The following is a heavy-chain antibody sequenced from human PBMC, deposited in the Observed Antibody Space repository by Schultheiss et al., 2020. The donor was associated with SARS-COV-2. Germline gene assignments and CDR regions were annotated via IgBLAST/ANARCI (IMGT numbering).Heavy chain of an antibody. CDR3: ARVRDIALIVYGP. CDR2: IIPIFGTA. D-gene: IGHD2-8*01. CDR1: GYTFTSYG. J-gene: IGHJ5*02. Sequence: SVKVSCKASGYTFTSYGISWVRQAPGQGLEWMGGIIPIFGTANYAQKFQGRVTITADESTSTAYMELSSLRSEDTAVYYCARVRDIALIVYGPWGQGTLVTVSS. V-gene: IGHV1-69*13.